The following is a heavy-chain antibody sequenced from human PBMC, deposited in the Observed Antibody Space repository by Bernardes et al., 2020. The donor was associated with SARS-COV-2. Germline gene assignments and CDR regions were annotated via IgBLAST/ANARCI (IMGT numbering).Heavy chain of an antibody. Sequence: GGSLRLSCAASGFTFSSYAMSWVRQAPGKGLEWVSAISGSGGSTYYADSVKGRFTISRDNSKNTLSLQMNSLRAEDTALYYCAKGHSGSCYSASGYWGQGTLVTVSS. J-gene: IGHJ4*02. CDR2: ISGSGGST. CDR1: GFTFSSYA. V-gene: IGHV3-23*01. CDR3: AKGHSGSCYSASGY. D-gene: IGHD2-15*01.